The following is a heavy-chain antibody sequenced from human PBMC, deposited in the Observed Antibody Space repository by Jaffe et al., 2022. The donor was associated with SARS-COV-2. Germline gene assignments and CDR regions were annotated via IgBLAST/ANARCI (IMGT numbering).Heavy chain of an antibody. J-gene: IGHJ3*02. CDR1: GFTFSSYG. V-gene: IGHV3-30*03. D-gene: IGHD3-22*01. CDR3: TWIRDYYYDSSGYLDAFDI. Sequence: QVQLVESGGGVVQPGRSLRLSCAASGFTFSSYGMHWVRQAPGKGLEWVAVISYDGSNKYYADSVKGRFTISRDNSKNTLYLQMNSLRAEDTAVYYCTWIRDYYYDSSGYLDAFDIWGQGTMVTVSS. CDR2: ISYDGSNK.